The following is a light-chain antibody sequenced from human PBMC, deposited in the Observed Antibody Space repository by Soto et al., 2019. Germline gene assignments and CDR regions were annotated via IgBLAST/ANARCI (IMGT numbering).Light chain of an antibody. Sequence: DIQMTQSPSTLSASVGDRVTITCRASQSIRSWLAWYQQKPGEAPKLLIYYASNLENGVPSRFRGSGAGAEFTLTISSLQPDDFATYYCQQYNTYPWTFGQGTKVEIK. CDR3: QQYNTYPWT. V-gene: IGKV1-5*03. CDR1: QSIRSW. CDR2: YAS. J-gene: IGKJ1*01.